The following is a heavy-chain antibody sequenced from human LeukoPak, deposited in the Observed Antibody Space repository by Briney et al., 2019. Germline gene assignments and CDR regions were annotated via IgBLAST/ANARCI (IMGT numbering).Heavy chain of an antibody. J-gene: IGHJ4*02. D-gene: IGHD3-22*01. CDR1: GYTFTGFY. Sequence: APVKVSFKPSGYTFTGFYIHWVRQAPGQGLEWMGWINQDSGGQNYKEKFQGRVTMTRDTSISTAHMELSRLRSDDTAVYYCARVAYYDSSGYPYYFDYWGQGTLVTVS. V-gene: IGHV1-2*02. CDR3: ARVAYYDSSGYPYYFDY. CDR2: INQDSGGQ.